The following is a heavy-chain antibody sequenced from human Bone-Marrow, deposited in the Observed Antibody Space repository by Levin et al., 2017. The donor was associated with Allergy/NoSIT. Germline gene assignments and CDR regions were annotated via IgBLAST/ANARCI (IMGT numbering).Heavy chain of an antibody. CDR1: GGSISSYY. D-gene: IGHD2-2*01. Sequence: TSETLSLTCTVSGGSISSYYWSWIRQPPGKGLEWIGYIYSSGSTKYNPSLKSRVTISADTSKNQFSLKLSSVTAADTAVYYCARAYFPAAILDVWGQGTLVTVSS. V-gene: IGHV4-59*01. CDR3: ARAYFPAAILDV. CDR2: IYSSGST. J-gene: IGHJ4*02.